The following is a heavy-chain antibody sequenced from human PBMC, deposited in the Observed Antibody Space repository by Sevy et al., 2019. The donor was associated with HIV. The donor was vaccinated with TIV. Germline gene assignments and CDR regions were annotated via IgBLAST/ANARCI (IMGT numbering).Heavy chain of an antibody. CDR1: GFTFTVYW. CDR3: AREVGGFNWKPYYFDS. D-gene: IGHD1-1*01. Sequence: GGSLRLSCEASGFTFTVYWMSWVRQTPERGLEWVATIKQDESETYYVDSVKGRFAISRDNGKNSVSLQMNGLRVEDTALYYCAREVGGFNWKPYYFDSWGQGTLVTVSS. J-gene: IGHJ4*02. CDR2: IKQDESET. V-gene: IGHV3-7*01.